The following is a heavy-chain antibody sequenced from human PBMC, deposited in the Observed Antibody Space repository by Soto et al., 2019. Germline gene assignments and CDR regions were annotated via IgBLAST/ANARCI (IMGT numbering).Heavy chain of an antibody. CDR3: ARASGDRPRYYYYYYMDV. Sequence: SETLSLTCAVYGGSFSGYYWSWIRQPPGKGLEWIGEINHSGSTNYNPSLKSRVTISVDTSKNQFSLKLSSVTAADTAVYYCARASGDRPRYYYYYYMDVWGKGTTVTVSS. J-gene: IGHJ6*03. V-gene: IGHV4-34*01. D-gene: IGHD4-17*01. CDR1: GGSFSGYY. CDR2: INHSGST.